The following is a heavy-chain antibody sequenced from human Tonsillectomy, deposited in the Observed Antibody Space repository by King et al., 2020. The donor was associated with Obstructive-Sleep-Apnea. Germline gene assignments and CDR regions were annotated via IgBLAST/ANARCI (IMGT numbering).Heavy chain of an antibody. Sequence: VQLVESGGVVVQPGGSLRLSCAASGFTFDDYTMHWVRQAPGKGLEWVSLISWDGGSTYYADSVKGRFTISRDNSKNSLYLQMNSLRTEDTALYYCAKDHVFGPLTTTDAFDTWGQGTMVTVSS. CDR1: GFTFDDYT. V-gene: IGHV3-43*01. CDR2: ISWDGGST. D-gene: IGHD3-16*01. J-gene: IGHJ3*02. CDR3: AKDHVFGPLTTTDAFDT.